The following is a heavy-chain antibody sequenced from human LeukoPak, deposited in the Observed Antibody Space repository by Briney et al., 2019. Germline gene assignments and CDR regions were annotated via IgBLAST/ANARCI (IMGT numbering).Heavy chain of an antibody. CDR1: GFYFGGHA. V-gene: IGHV3-48*04. CDR2: ITYGSDTI. J-gene: IGHJ5*02. Sequence: GGSLRLSCVASGFYFGGHAMHWLRQAPGKGLEWVAYITYGSDTIFYADSVKGRFTVSRDNAKNSLYLQMDSLRAEDTAVYYCARGRSKVTTRHWFDLWGQGTLVTVSS. CDR3: ARGRSKVTTRHWFDL. D-gene: IGHD4-17*01.